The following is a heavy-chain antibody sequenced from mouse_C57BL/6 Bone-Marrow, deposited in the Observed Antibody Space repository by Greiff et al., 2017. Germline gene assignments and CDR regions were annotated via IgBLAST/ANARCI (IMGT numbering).Heavy chain of an antibody. CDR3: AKEWIYYEAMDY. Sequence: VKLQESGPELVKPGASVKISCKASGYTFTDYYINWVKQRPGQGLEWIGWIFPGSGSTYYNEKFKGKATLTVDKSSSTAYMLLSSLTSEDSAVYFCAKEWIYYEAMDYWGQGTSVTVSS. CDR1: GYTFTDYY. D-gene: IGHD2-4*01. J-gene: IGHJ4*01. V-gene: IGHV1-75*01. CDR2: IFPGSGST.